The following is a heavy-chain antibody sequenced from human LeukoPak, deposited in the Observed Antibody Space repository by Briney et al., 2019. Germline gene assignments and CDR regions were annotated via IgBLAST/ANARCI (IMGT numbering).Heavy chain of an antibody. D-gene: IGHD1-26*01. V-gene: IGHV4-59*01. CDR1: GGSISSYS. J-gene: IGHJ4*02. Sequence: PSETLSLTCTVSGGSISSYSWSWIRQPPGKGLEWIGYIYYSGSTNYNPSLKSRVTISVDTSKNQFSLKLSSVTAADTAVYYCAREAQQYSGSYYVDYWGQGTLVTVSS. CDR2: IYYSGST. CDR3: AREAQQYSGSYYVDY.